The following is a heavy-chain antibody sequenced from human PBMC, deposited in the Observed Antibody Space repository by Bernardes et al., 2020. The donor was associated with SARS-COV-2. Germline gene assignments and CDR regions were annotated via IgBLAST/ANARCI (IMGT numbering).Heavy chain of an antibody. J-gene: IGHJ4*02. CDR3: ARGSWNDLSGFDY. Sequence: WIGWVRQMPGKGLEWMGIIYPGDSHSRYSPSFQGQVTISADKSISTAYLQWSSLKASDTAMYYCARGSWNDLSGFDYWGQGTLVTVSS. V-gene: IGHV5-51*01. CDR2: IYPGDSHS. D-gene: IGHD1-1*01. CDR1: W.